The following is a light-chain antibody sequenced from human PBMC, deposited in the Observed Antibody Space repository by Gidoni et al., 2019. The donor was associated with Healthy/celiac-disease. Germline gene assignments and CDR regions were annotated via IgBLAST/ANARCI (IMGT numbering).Light chain of an antibody. J-gene: IGKJ4*01. CDR1: QSVSSN. CDR2: GAS. CDR3: QQYNNWLT. V-gene: IGKV3-15*01. Sequence: EIVMTQSPATLSVSPGERATLSCRASQSVSSNLAWYQQKPGQAPWLLIYGASTRATGIPARFSGSGSGTEFTLTISSLPSEYFAVYYCQQYNNWLTFGGGTKVEIK.